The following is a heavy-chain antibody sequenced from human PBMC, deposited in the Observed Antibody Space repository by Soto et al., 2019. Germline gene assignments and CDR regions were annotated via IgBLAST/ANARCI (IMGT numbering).Heavy chain of an antibody. Sequence: EVQLVESGGGLVQPGGSLKLSCAASGFTFSASAMHWVRQASGKRLEWVGRIRSKSNSYVTAYAASVKGRFTVSRDDSKNTAYLQMMSLKTEDTAVYYCTRSVIGITAHFDYWGLGTLVSVSS. CDR3: TRSVIGITAHFDY. CDR2: IRSKSNSYVT. CDR1: GFTFSASA. D-gene: IGHD1-20*01. J-gene: IGHJ4*02. V-gene: IGHV3-73*02.